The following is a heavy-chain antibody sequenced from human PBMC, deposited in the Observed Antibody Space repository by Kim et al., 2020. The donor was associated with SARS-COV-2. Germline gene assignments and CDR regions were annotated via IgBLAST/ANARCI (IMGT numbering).Heavy chain of an antibody. CDR3: ARTMTKVRSVSSTYYYY. V-gene: IGHV3-11*01. J-gene: IGHJ6*03. Sequence: GGSLRLSCAASGFTFSDYYMSWIRQSPGKGLEWVLYLVGSGPNIYNADTVRGRFTISSDNAQKSLILQMASLRAEDTADYFCARTMTKVRSVSSTYYYY. CDR1: GFTFSDYY. D-gene: IGHD3-10*01. CDR2: LVGSGPNI.